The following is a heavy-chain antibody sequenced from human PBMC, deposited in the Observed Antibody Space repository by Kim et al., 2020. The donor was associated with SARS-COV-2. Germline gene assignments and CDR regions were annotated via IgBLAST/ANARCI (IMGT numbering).Heavy chain of an antibody. J-gene: IGHJ4*02. CDR3: ARGPGGAAGL. D-gene: IGHD1-26*01. V-gene: IGHV3-74*01. Sequence: ADPVKGRFTISSDNAKNTLFLQMDSLRVDDTAVYYCARGPGGAAGLWGQGTLVTVSS.